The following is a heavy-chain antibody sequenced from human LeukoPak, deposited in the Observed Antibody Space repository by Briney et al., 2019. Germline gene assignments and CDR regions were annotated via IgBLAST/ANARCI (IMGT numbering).Heavy chain of an antibody. CDR1: GYSLSSGYY. CDR3: ARAKSIITEVRGAVPGRFDF. J-gene: IGHJ4*02. CDR2: AYHNGRT. Sequence: SETLSLTCAVSGYSLSSGYYWGWIRPSPGKGLEWIGSAYHNGRTYYSPSLKSRVTISVDTSKNQVSLKLSSVTAADTAVYYCARAKSIITEVRGAVPGRFDFWAREPWSPSPQ. D-gene: IGHD3-10*01. V-gene: IGHV4-38-2*01.